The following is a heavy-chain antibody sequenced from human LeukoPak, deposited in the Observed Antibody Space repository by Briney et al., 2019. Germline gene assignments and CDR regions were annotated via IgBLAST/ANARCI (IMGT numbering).Heavy chain of an antibody. J-gene: IGHJ4*02. D-gene: IGHD6-19*01. Sequence: ASVKVSCKASGYTFTGHYMHWVRQAPGQGLEWMGWINPNSGGTNYAQKFQGRVTMTRDTSISTAYMELSRLRSDDTAVYYCARVQSGVAGVHYFDYWGQGTLVTVSS. CDR2: INPNSGGT. V-gene: IGHV1-2*02. CDR3: ARVQSGVAGVHYFDY. CDR1: GYTFTGHY.